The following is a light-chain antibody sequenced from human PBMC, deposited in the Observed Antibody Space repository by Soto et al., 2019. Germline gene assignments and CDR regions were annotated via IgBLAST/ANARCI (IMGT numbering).Light chain of an antibody. J-gene: IGLJ1*01. CDR2: EVT. CDR1: SSDIGAYNY. V-gene: IGLV2-8*01. CDR3: SSHGGANNFYV. Sequence: QSVLTQPPSASGSPGQSVTISCTGTSSDIGAYNYVSWYQQHPGKVPKLIIHEVTKRPSGVPDHFSASKSGNTASLTVSGLQAEDEADYYCSSHGGANNFYVFGTGTKVTVL.